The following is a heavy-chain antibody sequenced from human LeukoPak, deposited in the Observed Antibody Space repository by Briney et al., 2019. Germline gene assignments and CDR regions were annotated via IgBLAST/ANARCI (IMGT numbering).Heavy chain of an antibody. J-gene: IGHJ4*02. CDR2: ISYDGRNE. D-gene: IGHD6-19*01. CDR1: GFTFSSYA. CDR3: AKGSSRGGMGAVDY. V-gene: IGHV3-30*04. Sequence: PGRSLRLSCAASGFTFSSYAMHWVRQAPGKGLEWVSLISYDGRNEHYADSAKGRFTISRDNSKNTLYLQVNSLRAEDTAVYYCAKGSSRGGMGAVDYWGQGTLVSVSA.